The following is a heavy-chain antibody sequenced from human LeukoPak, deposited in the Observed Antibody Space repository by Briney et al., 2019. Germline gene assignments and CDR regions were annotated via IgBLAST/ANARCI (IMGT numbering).Heavy chain of an antibody. J-gene: IGHJ4*02. CDR2: ISSSSSYI. Sequence: GGSLRLSCAASGFTFSSYSMNWVRQAPGKGLEWVSSISSSSSYIYYADSVKGRFTISRDNAKNSLYLQMNSLRAEDTAVYYCAKFPIAAAGNYWGQGTLVTVSS. CDR3: AKFPIAAAGNY. D-gene: IGHD6-13*01. V-gene: IGHV3-21*04. CDR1: GFTFSSYS.